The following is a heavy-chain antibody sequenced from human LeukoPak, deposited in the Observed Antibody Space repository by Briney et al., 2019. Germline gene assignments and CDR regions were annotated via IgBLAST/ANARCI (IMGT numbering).Heavy chain of an antibody. CDR1: GYTFTSYG. CDR3: AGEDCSSTSCPAGFDY. CDR2: ISAYNGNT. V-gene: IGHV1-18*01. Sequence: ASVKVSCKASGYTFTSYGISWVRQAPGQGLEWMGWISAYNGNTNYAQKLQGRVTMTTHTSTTTAHLELRSLRSDDTAVYYCAGEDCSSTSCPAGFDYWGQGTLVTVSS. D-gene: IGHD2-2*01. J-gene: IGHJ4*02.